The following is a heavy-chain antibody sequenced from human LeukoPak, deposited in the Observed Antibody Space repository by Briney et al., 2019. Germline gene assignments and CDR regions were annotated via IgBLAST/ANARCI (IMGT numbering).Heavy chain of an antibody. Sequence: GASVKVSCKASGYTFTGYYMHWVRQAPGQGLEWMGWINPNSGGTNYAQKFPGRVTMTRDTSISTAYMELSRLRSDDTAVYYCARVSSGSYHIDYWGQGTLVTVSS. CDR2: INPNSGGT. CDR1: GYTFTGYY. D-gene: IGHD1-26*01. V-gene: IGHV1-2*02. CDR3: ARVSSGSYHIDY. J-gene: IGHJ4*02.